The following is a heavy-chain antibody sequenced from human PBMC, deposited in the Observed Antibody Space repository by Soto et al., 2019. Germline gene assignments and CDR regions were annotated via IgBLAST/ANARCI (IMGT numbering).Heavy chain of an antibody. Sequence: PSETLSLTCTVSGGSISSSSYYWGWIRQPPGKGLEWIGSIYYSGSTYYNPSLKSRVTISVDTSKNQFSLKLSSVTAADTAVYYCARLTWGVLDYWGQGNLVTVSS. D-gene: IGHD3-16*01. J-gene: IGHJ4*02. V-gene: IGHV4-39*01. CDR3: ARLTWGVLDY. CDR1: GGSISSSSYY. CDR2: IYYSGST.